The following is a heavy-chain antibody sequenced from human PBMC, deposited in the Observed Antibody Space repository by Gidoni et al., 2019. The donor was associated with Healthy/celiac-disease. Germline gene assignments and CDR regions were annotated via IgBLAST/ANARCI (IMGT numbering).Heavy chain of an antibody. CDR1: GGSISSSSYY. Sequence: QLQLQESGPGLVKPSETLSLTCTVSGGSISSSSYYWGWIRQPPGKGLEWIGSIYYSGSTYYNPSLKSRVTISVDTSKNQFSLKLSSVTAADTAVYYCARHGAAEGTGPWGQGTLVTVSS. CDR2: IYYSGST. CDR3: ARHGAAEGTGP. V-gene: IGHV4-39*01. J-gene: IGHJ5*02. D-gene: IGHD3-10*01.